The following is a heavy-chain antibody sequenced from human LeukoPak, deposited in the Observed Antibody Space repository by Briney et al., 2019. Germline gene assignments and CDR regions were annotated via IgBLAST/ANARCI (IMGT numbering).Heavy chain of an antibody. Sequence: GGSLRLSCAAPGFTFSSYWMSWVRQAPGKGLEWVANIKQDGSEKYYVDSVKGRFTISRDNAKNSPYLQMNSLRAEDTAVYYCARVGVVHNWFDPWGQGTLVTVSS. V-gene: IGHV3-7*01. D-gene: IGHD2-21*01. CDR3: ARVGVVHNWFDP. J-gene: IGHJ5*02. CDR2: IKQDGSEK. CDR1: GFTFSSYW.